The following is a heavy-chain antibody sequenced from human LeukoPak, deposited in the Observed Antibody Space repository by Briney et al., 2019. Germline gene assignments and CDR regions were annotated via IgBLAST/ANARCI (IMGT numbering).Heavy chain of an antibody. CDR2: INHSGST. CDR1: GGSFSGYY. J-gene: IGHJ6*03. Sequence: SETLSLTCAVYGGSFSGYYWTWIRQPPGKGLEWIGEINHSGSTNYNPSLKSRVTISVDTSKNQFSLKLSSVTAADTAVYYCARQTTRGYYYMDVWGKGTTVTVSS. CDR3: ARQTTRGYYYMDV. V-gene: IGHV4-34*01. D-gene: IGHD1-14*01.